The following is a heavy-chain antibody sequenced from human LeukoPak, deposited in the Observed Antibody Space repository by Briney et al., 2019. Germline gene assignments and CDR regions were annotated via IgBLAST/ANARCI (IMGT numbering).Heavy chain of an antibody. V-gene: IGHV3-49*04. CDR2: IRSKAYGGTT. D-gene: IGHD3-10*01. CDR1: GLTFGDYG. CDR3: TGSFGELTFFDY. Sequence: GGSLRLSCAASGLTFGDYGMSWVRQAPGKGLEWVGFIRSKAYGGTTENAASVKGRFTISRDDSKSIAYLQMNSLKTEDTAVYYCTGSFGELTFFDYWGLGTLVTVSS. J-gene: IGHJ4*02.